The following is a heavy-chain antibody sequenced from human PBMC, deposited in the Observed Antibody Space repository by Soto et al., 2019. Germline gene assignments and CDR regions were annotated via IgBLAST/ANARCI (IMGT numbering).Heavy chain of an antibody. CDR3: AATMVRGTFQLQYYFDY. V-gene: IGHV1-69*13. Sequence: SAKISFKASGGTFSIYAISWVRQAPGHGLEWMGGIIPIFGTANYAQKFQGRVTITADESTSTAYMELSSLRSEDTAVYYCAATMVRGTFQLQYYFDYWGQGTLVTVSS. CDR1: GGTFSIYA. J-gene: IGHJ4*02. D-gene: IGHD3-10*01. CDR2: IIPIFGTA.